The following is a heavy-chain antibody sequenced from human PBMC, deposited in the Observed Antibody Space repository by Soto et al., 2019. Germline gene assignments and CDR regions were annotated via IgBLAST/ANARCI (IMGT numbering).Heavy chain of an antibody. V-gene: IGHV4-59*01. CDR2: IYYSGST. D-gene: IGHD3-10*01. J-gene: IGHJ4*02. CDR3: ASYGMAFDY. Sequence: SETLSLTCTVSGGSISSYYWSWIRQPPGKGLEWIGYIYYSGSTNYNPSLKSRVTISVDTSKNQFSLKLSSVTAADTAVYYCASYGMAFDYWGQGTLVTVSS. CDR1: GGSISSYY.